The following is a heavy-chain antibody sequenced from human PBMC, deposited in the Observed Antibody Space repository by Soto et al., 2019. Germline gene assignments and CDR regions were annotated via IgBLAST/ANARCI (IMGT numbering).Heavy chain of an antibody. J-gene: IGHJ6*02. CDR3: ARGGDTAISYYYGMDV. CDR1: GYTFTSYG. Sequence: QVQLVQSGAEVKKPGASVKVSCKASGYTFTSYGISWVRQAPGQGLEWMGWISAYNGNTNYAQKLQGRVTMTTDTSTSTAYMELRSLRSADTAVYYCARGGDTAISYYYGMDVWGQGTTVTVSS. V-gene: IGHV1-18*01. D-gene: IGHD5-18*01. CDR2: ISAYNGNT.